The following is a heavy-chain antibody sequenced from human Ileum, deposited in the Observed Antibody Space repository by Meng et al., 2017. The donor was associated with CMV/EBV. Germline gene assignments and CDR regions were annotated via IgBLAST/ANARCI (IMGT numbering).Heavy chain of an antibody. CDR3: ARHSSSCANGVCYFYFYYGMDV. J-gene: IGHJ6*02. Sequence: SGPTLVKPTQTLTLTCTFSGFSLTTTGVGVAWLRQPPGKTLEWIGTIYYTGTTYNNPSLKSRTTIFVDTSQNQFSLKLSSVTAADAAVYYCARHSSSCANGVCYFYFYYGMDVWGQGATVTVSS. V-gene: IGHV4-39*01. CDR1: GFSLTTTGVG. CDR2: IYYTGTT. D-gene: IGHD2-8*01.